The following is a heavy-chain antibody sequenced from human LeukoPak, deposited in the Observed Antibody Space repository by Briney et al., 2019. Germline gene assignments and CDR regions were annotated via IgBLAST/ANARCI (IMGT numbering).Heavy chain of an antibody. Sequence: ASVKVSCRASGYTFTDYYLHWLRLAPGQGLEWLGWINPKTGGTIYAQTFQGRVSMTSDTSISTAYMELSGLRSDDTAVYYCARVPLPYDSWSGLGYWGQGTLVTVSS. J-gene: IGHJ4*02. CDR1: GYTFTDYY. CDR3: ARVPLPYDSWSGLGY. D-gene: IGHD3-3*01. CDR2: INPKTGGT. V-gene: IGHV1-2*02.